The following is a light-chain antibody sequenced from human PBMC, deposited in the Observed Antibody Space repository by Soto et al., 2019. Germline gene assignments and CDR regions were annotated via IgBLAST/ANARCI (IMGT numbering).Light chain of an antibody. J-gene: IGKJ4*01. CDR2: GAS. CDR1: QDVSSN. V-gene: IGKV3-15*01. Sequence: EIVLTQSPATLSLSPGERATLSCRASQDVSSNLAWYQQKPGQAPSLLIYGASTRATGTPARFSGSGSGTEFTLTISSLQSEDYAVYFCQQYIRWPLTFGGGTKV. CDR3: QQYIRWPLT.